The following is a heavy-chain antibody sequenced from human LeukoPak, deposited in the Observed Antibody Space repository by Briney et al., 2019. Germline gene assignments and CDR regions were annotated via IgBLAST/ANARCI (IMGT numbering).Heavy chain of an antibody. D-gene: IGHD2-2*01. CDR3: ATDGKYQLLLNGAFDI. Sequence: SVKVSCKASGGTFSSYAISWVRQAPGQGLEWMGRIIPILGIANYAQKFQGRVTITADKSTSTAYMELSSLRSEDTAVYYCATDGKYQLLLNGAFDIWGQGTMVTVSS. CDR1: GGTFSSYA. V-gene: IGHV1-69*04. J-gene: IGHJ3*02. CDR2: IIPILGIA.